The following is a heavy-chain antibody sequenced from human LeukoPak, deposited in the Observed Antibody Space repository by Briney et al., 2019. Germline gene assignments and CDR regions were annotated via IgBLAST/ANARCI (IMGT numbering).Heavy chain of an antibody. CDR1: GFTFSSYA. J-gene: IGHJ4*02. V-gene: IGHV3-23*01. CDR3: AKVARKWELSDYFDY. Sequence: PGGSLRLSCAASGFTFSSYAMSWVRQAPGKGLEWVSAISGSGGSTYYADSVKGRFTISRDNSKNTLYLQMTSLRAEDTAVYYCAKVARKWELSDYFDYWGQGTLVTVSS. CDR2: ISGSGGST. D-gene: IGHD1-26*01.